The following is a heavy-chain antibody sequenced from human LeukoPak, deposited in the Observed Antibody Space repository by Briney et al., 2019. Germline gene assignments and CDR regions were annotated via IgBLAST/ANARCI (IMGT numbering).Heavy chain of an antibody. J-gene: IGHJ4*02. D-gene: IGHD3-3*01. V-gene: IGHV1-69-2*01. CDR1: GYTFTDYY. CDR3: ATETSITIFGLVMYYFDY. Sequence: ASVKVSCKVSGYTFTDYYMHWVQQAPGKGLEWMGLVDPEDGETIYAEKFQGRVTITADTSTDTAYMELSSLRSEDTAVYYCATETSITIFGLVMYYFDYWGQGTLVTVSS. CDR2: VDPEDGET.